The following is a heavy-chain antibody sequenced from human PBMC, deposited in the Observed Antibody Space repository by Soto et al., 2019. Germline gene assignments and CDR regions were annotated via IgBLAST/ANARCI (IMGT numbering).Heavy chain of an antibody. CDR3: ERDLAACDH. V-gene: IGHV1-46*01. Sequence: QVQLVQSGAEVKKPGASVKLSCRTSGYTFTHYYIHWVRQAPGQGLEWLAIINPASGSTNYAQDFLGRATLTMDTYTSTVYMELSGLNSEDTAIFYCERDLAACDHWGQGALVTVSS. J-gene: IGHJ4*02. CDR2: INPASGST. D-gene: IGHD6-25*01. CDR1: GYTFTHYY.